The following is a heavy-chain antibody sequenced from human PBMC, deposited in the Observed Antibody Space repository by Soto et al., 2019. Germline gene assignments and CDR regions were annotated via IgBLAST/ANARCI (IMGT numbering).Heavy chain of an antibody. Sequence: SETLSLTCTVSGYSISSGYYWGWIRQPPGKGLEWIGSIYHSGSTYYNPSLKSRVTISVDTSKNQFSLKLSSVTAADTAVYYCARDGELGLFDYWGQGTLVTVSS. J-gene: IGHJ4*02. CDR3: ARDGELGLFDY. D-gene: IGHD7-27*01. V-gene: IGHV4-38-2*02. CDR2: IYHSGST. CDR1: GYSISSGYY.